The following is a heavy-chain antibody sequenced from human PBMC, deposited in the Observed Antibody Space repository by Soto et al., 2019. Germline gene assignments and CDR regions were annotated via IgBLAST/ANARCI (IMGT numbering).Heavy chain of an antibody. CDR3: ARGNDFWSGYGNHYGMDV. CDR2: INTNTGNP. CDR1: GYTFTSYA. D-gene: IGHD3-3*01. J-gene: IGHJ6*02. V-gene: IGHV7-4-1*01. Sequence: GASVNVSCKASGYTFTSYAMNWVRQAPGQGLEWMGWINTNTGNPTYAQGFTGRFVFSLDTSVSTAYLQICSLKAEDTAVYYCARGNDFWSGYGNHYGMDVWGQGTTVTVSS.